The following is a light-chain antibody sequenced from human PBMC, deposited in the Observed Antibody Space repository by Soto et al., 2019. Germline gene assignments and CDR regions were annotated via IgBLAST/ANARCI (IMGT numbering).Light chain of an antibody. V-gene: IGKV1-39*01. Sequence: DIQMTQSPSSLSASVGDRVTITCRASQSISSHLNWYQQKPGKAPKLLICAASTLLSGVPSRFSGSGSGTDFTLTISSLQPEDFATYSCQHSHSAPLTFGGGTKVDIK. CDR1: QSISSH. CDR2: AAS. CDR3: QHSHSAPLT. J-gene: IGKJ4*01.